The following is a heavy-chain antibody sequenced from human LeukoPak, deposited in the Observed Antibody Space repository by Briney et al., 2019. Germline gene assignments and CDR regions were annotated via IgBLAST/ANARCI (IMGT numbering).Heavy chain of an antibody. CDR3: ARGLAYCGGDCYSGLGY. CDR1: GFTFSSYA. J-gene: IGHJ4*02. D-gene: IGHD2-21*02. CDR2: ISYDGSNK. V-gene: IGHV3-30-3*01. Sequence: GGSLRLSCAASGFTFSSYAMHWVRQAPGKGLEWVAVISYDGSNKYYADSVKGRFTISRDNSKNTLYLQMNSLRAEDTAAYYCARGLAYCGGDCYSGLGYWGQGTLVTVSS.